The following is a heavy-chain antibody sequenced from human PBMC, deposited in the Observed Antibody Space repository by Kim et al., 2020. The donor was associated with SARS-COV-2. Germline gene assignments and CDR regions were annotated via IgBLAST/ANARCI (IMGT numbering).Heavy chain of an antibody. V-gene: IGHV4-34*01. CDR3: ARGLRGGGYSSSRYYGMDV. CDR1: GGSFSGYY. CDR2: INHSGST. J-gene: IGHJ6*02. Sequence: SETLSLTCAVYGGSFSGYYWSWIRQPPGKGLEWIGEINHSGSTNYNPSLKSRVTISVDTSKNQFSLKLSSVTAADTAVYYCARGLRGGGYSSSRYYGMDVWGQGTTVTVSS. D-gene: IGHD6-6*01.